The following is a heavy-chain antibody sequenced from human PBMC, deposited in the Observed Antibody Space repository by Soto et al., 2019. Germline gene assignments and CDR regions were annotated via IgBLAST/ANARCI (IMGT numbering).Heavy chain of an antibody. D-gene: IGHD6-19*01. Sequence: SETLSLTCAVSGYSISSGYYWGWIRQPPGKGLEWIGSIYHSGSTYYNPSLKSRVTISVDTSKNQFSLKLSSVTAADTAVYYCARVGIYSSGSYWGQETLVTVS. CDR1: GYSISSGYY. J-gene: IGHJ4*02. V-gene: IGHV4-38-2*01. CDR3: ARVGIYSSGSY. CDR2: IYHSGST.